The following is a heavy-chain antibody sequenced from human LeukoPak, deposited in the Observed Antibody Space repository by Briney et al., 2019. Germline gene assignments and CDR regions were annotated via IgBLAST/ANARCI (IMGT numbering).Heavy chain of an antibody. CDR3: ARGKGYYDSSGYYY. Sequence: SGTLSLTCTVSGGSISSYYWSWIRQPPGKGLEWLGYIYYSGSTNYNPSLKSRVTISVDTSKNQFSLKLNSVTAADTAVYYCARGKGYYDSSGYYYWGQGSLVTVSS. D-gene: IGHD3-22*01. CDR2: IYYSGST. J-gene: IGHJ4*02. V-gene: IGHV4-59*01. CDR1: GGSISSYY.